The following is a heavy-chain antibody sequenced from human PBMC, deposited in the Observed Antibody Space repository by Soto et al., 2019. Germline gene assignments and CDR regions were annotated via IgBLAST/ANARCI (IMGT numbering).Heavy chain of an antibody. J-gene: IGHJ6*02. CDR2: ISGSGGST. Sequence: GGSMGLSCAASGFTFSIYAMSGVRQDPGKGLEWVSAISGSGGSTYYADPVKGRFTISRDNSKNTLYLQMNSLRAEDTAVYYCAKELLYHGMDVWGQGTTVTVSS. CDR3: AKELLYHGMDV. V-gene: IGHV3-23*01. CDR1: GFTFSIYA.